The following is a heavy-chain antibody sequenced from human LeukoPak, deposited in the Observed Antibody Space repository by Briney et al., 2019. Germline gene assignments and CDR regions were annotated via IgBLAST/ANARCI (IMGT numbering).Heavy chain of an antibody. Sequence: SEALSLTFTVSGGSISSYYWVGIRQSPGKGREWIGTVYYSGSTYYNPSLKSGVTISLDTSKNQFSLKLSSVTAADSDTYYCARDLYFPDTSGYKDYWGQGILVTVSS. D-gene: IGHD3-22*01. CDR2: VYYSGST. J-gene: IGHJ4*02. CDR1: GGSISSYY. V-gene: IGHV4-39*07. CDR3: ARDLYFPDTSGYKDY.